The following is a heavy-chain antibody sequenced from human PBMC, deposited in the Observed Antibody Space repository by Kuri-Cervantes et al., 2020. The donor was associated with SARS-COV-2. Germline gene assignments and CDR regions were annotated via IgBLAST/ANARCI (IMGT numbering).Heavy chain of an antibody. J-gene: IGHJ5*02. Sequence: GSLRLSCSASGFTFSSYAMHWVRQAPGKGLEWIGEINHSGSTNYNPSLKSRVTISVDTSKNQFSLKLSSATAADTAVYYCARRIVWALRGPDNWFDPWGQGTLVTVSS. CDR3: ARRIVWALRGPDNWFDP. V-gene: IGHV4-34*01. D-gene: IGHD2-8*01. CDR1: GFTFSSYA. CDR2: INHSGST.